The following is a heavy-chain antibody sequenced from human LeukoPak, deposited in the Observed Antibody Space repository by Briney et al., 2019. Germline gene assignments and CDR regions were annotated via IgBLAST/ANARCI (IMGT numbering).Heavy chain of an antibody. CDR1: GFTFSSYS. CDR3: ARGKTSDDIVEDAFDI. V-gene: IGHV3-21*01. J-gene: IGHJ3*02. Sequence: GGSLRLSCAASGFTFSSYSMNWVRQAPGKGLEWVSSISSSSSYIYYADSVKGRFTISRDNSKNTLYLQMNGLRAEDTAVYYCARGKTSDDIVEDAFDIWGQGTMVAVSS. CDR2: ISSSSSYI. D-gene: IGHD2-15*01.